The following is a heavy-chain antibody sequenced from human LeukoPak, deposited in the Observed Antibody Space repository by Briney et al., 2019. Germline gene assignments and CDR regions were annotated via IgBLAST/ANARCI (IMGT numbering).Heavy chain of an antibody. CDR2: ISWNSGSI. J-gene: IGHJ3*02. CDR3: AKDDSSGYYSGDAFDI. Sequence: GGSLRLSCAASGFTFDDYAMHWVRQAPGKGLEWISGISWNSGSIGYADSVKGRFTISRDNAKNSLYLQMNSLRAEDTALYYCAKDDSSGYYSGDAFDIWGQGTMVTVSS. V-gene: IGHV3-9*01. CDR1: GFTFDDYA. D-gene: IGHD3-22*01.